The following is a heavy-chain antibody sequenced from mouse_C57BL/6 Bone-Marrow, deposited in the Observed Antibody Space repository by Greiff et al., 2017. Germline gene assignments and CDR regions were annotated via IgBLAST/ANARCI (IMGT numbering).Heavy chain of an antibody. CDR2: IYPRSGNT. V-gene: IGHV1-81*01. CDR1: GYTFTSYG. J-gene: IGHJ3*01. D-gene: IGHD2-3*01. Sequence: QVQLQQSGAELARPGASVKLSCKASGYTFTSYGISWVKQRTGQGLEWIGEIYPRSGNTYYNEKLKGKATLTADKSSSTAYMELRSLTSEDSAVYFCARVDYDGYYWFAYWGQGTLVTVSA. CDR3: ARVDYDGYYWFAY.